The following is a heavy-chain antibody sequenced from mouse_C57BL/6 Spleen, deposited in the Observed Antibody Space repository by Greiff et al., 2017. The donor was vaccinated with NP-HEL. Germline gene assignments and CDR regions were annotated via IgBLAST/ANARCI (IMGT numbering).Heavy chain of an antibody. CDR2: IHPNSGST. D-gene: IGHD1-1*01. Sequence: VQLQQPGAELVKPGASVKLSCKASGYTFTSYWMHWVKQRPGQGLEWIGMIHPNSGSTNYNEKFKSKATLTVDKSSSTAYMQLSSLTSEDSAVYYCASYGSSYVYYYAMDYWGQGTSVTVSS. J-gene: IGHJ4*01. CDR1: GYTFTSYW. CDR3: ASYGSSYVYYYAMDY. V-gene: IGHV1-64*01.